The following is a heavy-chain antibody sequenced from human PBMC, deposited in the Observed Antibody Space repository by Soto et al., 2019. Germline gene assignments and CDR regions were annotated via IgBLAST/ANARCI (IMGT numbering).Heavy chain of an antibody. V-gene: IGHV3-23*01. Sequence: GGSLRLSCAASGFTFSSWAMSWVRQAPGKGLEWVSVIGGSGGGTYYADSVKGRFTISRDNSKNTLFLQMNNLKDEDTAVYYCATYYGADYWGQGTLVTVSS. CDR1: GFTFSSWA. CDR2: IGGSGGGT. D-gene: IGHD1-26*01. J-gene: IGHJ4*02. CDR3: ATYYGADY.